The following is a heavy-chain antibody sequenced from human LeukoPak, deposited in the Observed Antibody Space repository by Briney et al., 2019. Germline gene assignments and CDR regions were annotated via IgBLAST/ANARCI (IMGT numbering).Heavy chain of an antibody. J-gene: IGHJ4*02. CDR3: ARDTMDTAMVTFDY. V-gene: IGHV7-4-1*02. D-gene: IGHD5-18*01. CDR2: INTNTGNP. Sequence: ASVKVSCKASGYTFTSYYMHWVRQAPGQGLEWMGWINTNTGNPTYAQGFTGRFVFSLDTSVSTAYLQISSLKAEDTAVYYCARDTMDTAMVTFDYWGQGTLVTVSS. CDR1: GYTFTSYY.